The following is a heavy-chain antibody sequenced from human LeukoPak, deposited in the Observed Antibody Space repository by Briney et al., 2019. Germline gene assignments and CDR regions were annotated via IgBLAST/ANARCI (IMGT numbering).Heavy chain of an antibody. CDR3: ARNYHDGSGTFV. D-gene: IGHD3-22*01. CDR2: IYYSGST. V-gene: IGHV4-39*01. J-gene: IGHJ4*02. CDR1: GGSISSNTSY. Sequence: SETLSLTCTVSGGSISSNTSYWGWIRQPPGKGLEWIGSIYYSGSTYCNPSLKSRVTISVDTSKNQFSLKLSSVTAADTAVYYCARNYHDGSGTFVWGQATLVTVSS.